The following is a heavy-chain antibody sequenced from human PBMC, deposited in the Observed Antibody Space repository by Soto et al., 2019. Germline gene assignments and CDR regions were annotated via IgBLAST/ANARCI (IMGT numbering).Heavy chain of an antibody. CDR2: ISAYNGNT. J-gene: IGHJ5*02. V-gene: IGHV1-18*01. CDR3: AGVLVGAPGGP. Sequence: QVQLVQSGAEVKKPGASVKVSCKASGYTFTSYGISWVRQAPGQGLEWMGWISAYNGNTNYAQKLQGGVTMTADTSTSTAYMELSGLRADDTAVYYWAGVLVGAPGGPWGQGTLVTVSS. D-gene: IGHD1-26*01. CDR1: GYTFTSYG.